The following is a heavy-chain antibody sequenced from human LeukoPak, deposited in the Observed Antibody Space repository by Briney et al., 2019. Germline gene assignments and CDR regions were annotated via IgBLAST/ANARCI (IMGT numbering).Heavy chain of an antibody. CDR3: ARGRGWFDP. J-gene: IGHJ5*02. V-gene: IGHV4-30-2*01. CDR1: GGSISSGGYY. CDR2: IYHSGST. Sequence: SQTLSLTCTVSGGSISSGGYYWSWIRQPPGKGLECIGYIYHSGSTYYNPSLKSRVTISVDRSKNQFSLKLSSVTAADTAVYYCARGRGWFDPWGQGTLVTVSS.